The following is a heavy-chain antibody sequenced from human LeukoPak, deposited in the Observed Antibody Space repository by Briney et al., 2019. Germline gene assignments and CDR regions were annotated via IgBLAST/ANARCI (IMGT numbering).Heavy chain of an antibody. CDR1: GYIFTAYD. J-gene: IGHJ3*02. V-gene: IGHV1-2*06. CDR2: IIPNSGAK. CDR3: ARGISGGFDI. D-gene: IGHD2-21*01. Sequence: ASVKVSCKASGYIFTAYDLHWVRQAPGLGLEWMGRIIPNSGAKNYAQNFQGRVTLTRDTSISTTYMELSRLSPDDTAIYYCARGISGGFDIWGQGTMVTVSS.